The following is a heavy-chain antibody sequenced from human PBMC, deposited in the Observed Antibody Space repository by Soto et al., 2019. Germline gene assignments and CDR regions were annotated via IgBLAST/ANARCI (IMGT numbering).Heavy chain of an antibody. CDR3: ARGRITGTDY. J-gene: IGHJ4*02. CDR2: IYYSGST. CDR1: GGSISSYY. D-gene: IGHD1-20*01. V-gene: IGHV4-59*08. Sequence: PSETLSLTCTVSGGSISSYYWSWIRQPPGKGLEWIGYIYYSGSTYYNPSLKSRVTISVDTSKNQFSLKLSSVTAADTAVYYCARGRITGTDYWGQGTLVTVS.